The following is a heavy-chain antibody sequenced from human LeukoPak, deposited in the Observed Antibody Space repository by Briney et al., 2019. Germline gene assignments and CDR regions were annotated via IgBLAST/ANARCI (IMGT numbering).Heavy chain of an antibody. CDR1: GFTFSSYS. CDR2: ISSSSSYI. V-gene: IGHV3-21*01. D-gene: IGHD4-17*01. J-gene: IGHJ2*01. Sequence: GGSLRLSCAASGFTFSSYSMNWVRQAPGKGLEWVSSISSSSSYIYYADSVKGRFTISRDNAKNSLYLQMNSLRAEDTAVYYCARGDYGDLGRYWYFDLWGRGTLVTVSS. CDR3: ARGDYGDLGRYWYFDL.